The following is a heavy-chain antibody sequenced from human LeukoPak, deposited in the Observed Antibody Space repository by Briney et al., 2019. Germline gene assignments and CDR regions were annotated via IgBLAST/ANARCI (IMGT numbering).Heavy chain of an antibody. D-gene: IGHD3-3*01. Sequence: SETLSLTCAVSGYSISSGYYWGWIRQPPGKGLEWIGSIYHSGSTYYNPSLKSRVTISVDTSKNQFSLKLSSVTAADTAVYYCARHPYDFWSGLSLNLNWFDPWGQGTLVTVCS. CDR3: ARHPYDFWSGLSLNLNWFDP. V-gene: IGHV4-38-2*01. J-gene: IGHJ5*02. CDR1: GYSISSGYY. CDR2: IYHSGST.